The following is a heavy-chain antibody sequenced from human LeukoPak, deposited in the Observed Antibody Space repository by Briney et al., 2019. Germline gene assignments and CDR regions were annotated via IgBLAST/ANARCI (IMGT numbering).Heavy chain of an antibody. CDR3: ARGRFQVGATRAVHYFDY. V-gene: IGHV4-34*01. D-gene: IGHD1-26*01. Sequence: SEALSLTCAVYGGSFSGYYWSWIRQPPGKGLEWIGEINHSGSTNYNPSLKSRVTISVDTSKNQFSLKLSSVTAADTAVYYSARGRFQVGATRAVHYFDYWGQGTLVTVSS. CDR1: GGSFSGYY. J-gene: IGHJ4*02. CDR2: INHSGST.